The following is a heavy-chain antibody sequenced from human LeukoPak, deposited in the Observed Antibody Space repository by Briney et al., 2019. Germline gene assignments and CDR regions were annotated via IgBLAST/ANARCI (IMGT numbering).Heavy chain of an antibody. CDR1: GFTFSSYG. J-gene: IGHJ4*02. Sequence: GGSLRLSCAASGFTFSSYGMHWVRQAPGKGLEWVAVISYDGSNKYYADSVKGRFTISRDNSKNTLYLQMNSLRAEDTAVYYCAKDRGSIAAAAPGDYWGQGTLVTVSS. D-gene: IGHD6-13*01. V-gene: IGHV3-30*18. CDR2: ISYDGSNK. CDR3: AKDRGSIAAAAPGDY.